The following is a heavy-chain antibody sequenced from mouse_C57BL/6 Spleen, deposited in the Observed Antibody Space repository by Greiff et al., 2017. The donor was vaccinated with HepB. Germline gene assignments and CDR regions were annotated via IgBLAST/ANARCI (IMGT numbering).Heavy chain of an antibody. CDR1: GYAFSSSW. V-gene: IGHV1-82*01. J-gene: IGHJ3*01. CDR2: IYPGDGDT. Sequence: VQLQESGPELVKPGASVKISCKASGYAFSSSWMNWVKQRPGKGLEWIGRIYPGDGDTNYNGKFKGKATLTADKSSSTAYMQLSSLTSEDSAVYFCARSGTYWFAYWGQGTLVTVSA. D-gene: IGHD3-3*01. CDR3: ARSGTYWFAY.